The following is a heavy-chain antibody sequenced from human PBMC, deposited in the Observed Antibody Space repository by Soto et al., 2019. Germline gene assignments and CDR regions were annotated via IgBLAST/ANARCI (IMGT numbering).Heavy chain of an antibody. CDR2: IYQSGST. V-gene: IGHV4-61*01. D-gene: IGHD1-1*01. Sequence: SETLSLTCTVSGGSVNSGNYYWGWIRHTPGKGLQWIGYIYQSGSTRYSPSLKSRVTISLDKSKNQFSLKVTSVTPADTAEYYCASGTIYTSYGMDVWGQGTTVTVSS. CDR3: ASGTIYTSYGMDV. CDR1: GGSVNSGNYY. J-gene: IGHJ6*02.